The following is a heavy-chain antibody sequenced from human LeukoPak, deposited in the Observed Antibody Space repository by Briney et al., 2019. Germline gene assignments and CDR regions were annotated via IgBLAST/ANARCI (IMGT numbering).Heavy chain of an antibody. Sequence: PSETLSLTCTVSGGSISSSSYYWGWIRQPPGKGLEWIGSIYYSGSTYYNPSLKSRVTISVDTSKNQFSLKLSSVTAADTAVYYCARLTAHQLLSVAFNWFDPWGQGTLVTVSS. CDR3: ARLTAHQLLSVAFNWFDP. D-gene: IGHD2-2*01. CDR2: IYYSGST. J-gene: IGHJ5*02. CDR1: GGSISSSSYY. V-gene: IGHV4-39*01.